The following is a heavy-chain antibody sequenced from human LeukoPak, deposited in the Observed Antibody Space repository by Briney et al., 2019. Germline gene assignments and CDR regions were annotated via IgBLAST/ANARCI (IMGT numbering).Heavy chain of an antibody. V-gene: IGHV3-7*01. CDR1: GFPFSSYW. J-gene: IGHJ5*02. Sequence: GSLSLSCAASGFPFSSYWMSWVRQAPGRGLEWVANIKQDGSEKYYVDSVKGRFTISRDNAKNSLYLQMNSLRAEDTAVYYCASSGWYWFDPWGQGTLVTVSS. CDR3: ASSGWYWFDP. D-gene: IGHD6-19*01. CDR2: IKQDGSEK.